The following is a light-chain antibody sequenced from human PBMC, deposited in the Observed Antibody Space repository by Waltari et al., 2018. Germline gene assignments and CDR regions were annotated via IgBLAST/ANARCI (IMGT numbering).Light chain of an antibody. CDR3: CSYTGSSTSYG. Sequence: QFDLSQPASVSGSTGPSLTITCTGASTDRACYNLVAPYQHHPNSAPKLIIYEATKRPSGISHRFSGAKSGATASLRISGLQADDEADYYCCSYTGSSTSYGCGGGTKVTVL. J-gene: IGLJ1*01. V-gene: IGLV2-23*01. CDR2: EAT. CDR1: STDRACYNL.